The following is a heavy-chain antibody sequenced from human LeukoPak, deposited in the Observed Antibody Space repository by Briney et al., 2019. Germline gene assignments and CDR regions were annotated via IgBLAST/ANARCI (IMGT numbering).Heavy chain of an antibody. CDR2: ISGSGGST. CDR1: GFTFSSYA. V-gene: IGHV3-23*01. J-gene: IGHJ4*02. CDR3: ARGTRYYFDY. D-gene: IGHD6-6*01. Sequence: GGSLRLSCAASGFTFSSYAMSWVRQAPGKGLEWVSAISGSGGSTYYADSVKGRFTISRDNFMNTLYLQMNSLRADDTAVYYCARGTRYYFDYWGQGTLVTVSS.